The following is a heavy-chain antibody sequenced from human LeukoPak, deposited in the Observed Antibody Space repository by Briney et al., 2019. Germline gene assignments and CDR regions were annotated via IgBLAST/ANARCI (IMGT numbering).Heavy chain of an antibody. D-gene: IGHD2-15*01. V-gene: IGHV3-21*01. J-gene: IGHJ4*02. CDR2: ISGSSSYI. CDR3: ARARICGGSSCYSRGFDY. Sequence: GGSLRLSCAASGFTFSSYSMNWVRQAPGKGLEWVSSISGSSSYIFYADSVKGRFTISRDNAKNSLYLQMNSLRVEDTAVYYCARARICGGSSCYSRGFDYWGQGTLVTVSS. CDR1: GFTFSSYS.